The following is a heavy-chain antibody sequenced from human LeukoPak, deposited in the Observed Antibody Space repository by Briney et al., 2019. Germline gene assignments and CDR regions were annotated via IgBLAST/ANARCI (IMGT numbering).Heavy chain of an antibody. CDR1: GGTFSSYA. V-gene: IGHV3-7*01. J-gene: IGHJ4*02. CDR2: IKQDGSEK. CDR3: ARGRYCGY. D-gene: IGHD2-21*02. Sequence: SCKASGGTFSSYAISWVRQAPGKGLEWVANIKQDGSEKYYVDSVKGRFTISRDNAKNSLYLQMNSLRAEDTAVYYCARGRYCGYWGQGTLVTVSS.